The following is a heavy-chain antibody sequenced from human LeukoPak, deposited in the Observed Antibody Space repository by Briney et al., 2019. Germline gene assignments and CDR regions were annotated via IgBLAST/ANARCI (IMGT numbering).Heavy chain of an antibody. Sequence: GVSLRLSCAAPGFTFNDYYMSRIPQAPGKGPEGLAYISGSGRRTPHADPVKGPCTVSRDNVKHSLLLELNSPGDNATAIYSCARVGSTAEAAAPDYWGQGTLVTVSS. J-gene: IGHJ4*02. CDR3: ARVGSTAEAAAPDY. D-gene: IGHD6-13*01. CDR2: ISGSGRRT. V-gene: IGHV3-11*06. CDR1: GFTFNDYY.